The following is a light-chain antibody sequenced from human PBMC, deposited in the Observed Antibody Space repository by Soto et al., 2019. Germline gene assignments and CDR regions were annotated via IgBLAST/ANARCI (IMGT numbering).Light chain of an antibody. V-gene: IGLV2-23*01. CDR3: CSYAGRITLV. Sequence: QSGLTQTASVSGSPGQSITMSCTGTRSDVGGYNLVSWYQLHPGRAPKLLIHDDIKLPSGVSDRFYGSKSGNTASLTISGLQAEDEADYYCCSYAGRITLVFGGGTKVTVL. CDR2: DDI. CDR1: RSDVGGYNL. J-gene: IGLJ2*01.